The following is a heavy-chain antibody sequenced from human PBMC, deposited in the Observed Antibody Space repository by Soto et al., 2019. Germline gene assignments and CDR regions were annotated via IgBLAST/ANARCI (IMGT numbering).Heavy chain of an antibody. D-gene: IGHD1-26*01. V-gene: IGHV1-18*01. Sequence: QVQLVQSGAEVKKPGASVKVSCKASGYTFTSYAISWVRQAPGQGLEWMGWISAYNGNTNYAQKLQGRVTMTTDTSTRTGFKGLRSLRTGGPGGDFLARGGPPADYWGQGTLVTVSS. CDR2: ISAYNGNT. J-gene: IGHJ4*02. CDR1: GYTFTSYA. CDR3: ARGGPPADY.